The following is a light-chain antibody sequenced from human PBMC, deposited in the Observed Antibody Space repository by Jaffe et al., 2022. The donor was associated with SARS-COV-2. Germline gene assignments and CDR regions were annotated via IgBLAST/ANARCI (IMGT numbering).Light chain of an antibody. J-gene: IGKJ4*01. V-gene: IGKV3-20*01. CDR3: QQYGSSPLT. Sequence: EIVLTQSPGTLSLSPGERATLSCRASQSVSSNNLAWYQQRFGQAPRLLIYGASSRATGTPDRFSGSGSGTDFTLTISRLEPEDFAVYNCQQYGSSPLTFGGGTKVEIK. CDR2: GAS. CDR1: QSVSSNN.